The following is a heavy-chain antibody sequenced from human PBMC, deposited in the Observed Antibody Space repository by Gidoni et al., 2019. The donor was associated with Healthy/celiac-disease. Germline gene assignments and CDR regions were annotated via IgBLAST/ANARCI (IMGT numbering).Heavy chain of an antibody. V-gene: IGHV3-23*01. J-gene: IGHJ4*02. D-gene: IGHD3-16*02. CDR3: AKRVMITFGGVIVMSYFDY. CDR1: GFTFSSYA. CDR2: ISGSGGST. Sequence: EVQLLESGGGLVQPGGSLRLSCAASGFTFSSYAMSWVRQAPGKGLEWVSAISGSGGSTYYADSVKGRFTISRDNSKNTLYLQMNSLRAEDTAVYYCAKRVMITFGGVIVMSYFDYWGQGTLVTVSS.